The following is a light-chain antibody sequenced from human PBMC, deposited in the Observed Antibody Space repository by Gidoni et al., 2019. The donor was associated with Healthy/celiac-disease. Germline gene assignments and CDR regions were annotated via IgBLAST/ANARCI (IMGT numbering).Light chain of an antibody. V-gene: IGKV3-20*01. J-gene: IGKJ1*01. Sequence: EIVLPQPPGTLSLSPGERATLSCRASQSVSSSYLAWYQQKPGQAPRLLIYGASSRATGIPDRFSGSGSGTDFTLTSSRLEPEDFAVYYCQQYGSSPWTFGQGTKVEIK. CDR3: QQYGSSPWT. CDR1: QSVSSSY. CDR2: GAS.